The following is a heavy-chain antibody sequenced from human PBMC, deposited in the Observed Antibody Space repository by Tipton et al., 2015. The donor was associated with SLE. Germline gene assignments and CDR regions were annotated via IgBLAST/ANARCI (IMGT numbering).Heavy chain of an antibody. CDR1: GGSISHSNYY. CDR2: IFYSGTT. V-gene: IGHV4-39*07. D-gene: IGHD6-19*01. J-gene: IGHJ4*02. CDR3: ARVLSDTSGWYHFDY. Sequence: TLSLTCTVSGGSISHSNYYWGWIRQPPGKGLEWIGNIFYSGTTYYNPSLKSRVTISVDSSKNQISLKLYSVTAADTAVYYCARVLSDTSGWYHFDYWGQGTLVTVSS.